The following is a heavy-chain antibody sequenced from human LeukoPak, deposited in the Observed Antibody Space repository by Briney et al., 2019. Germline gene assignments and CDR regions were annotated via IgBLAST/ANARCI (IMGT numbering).Heavy chain of an antibody. Sequence: GGSLRLSCAASGFTFSGSAMHWVRQASGKGLEWVGRIRSKANSYATAYAASVKGRFTISRDDSKNTAYLQMNSLKTEDTAVYYCAKGLLWFGELVSFDYWGQGTLVTVSS. V-gene: IGHV3-73*01. CDR1: GFTFSGSA. CDR3: AKGLLWFGELVSFDY. CDR2: IRSKANSYAT. J-gene: IGHJ4*02. D-gene: IGHD3-10*01.